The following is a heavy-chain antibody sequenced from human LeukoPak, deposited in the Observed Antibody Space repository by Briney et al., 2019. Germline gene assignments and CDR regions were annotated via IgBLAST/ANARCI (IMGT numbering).Heavy chain of an antibody. D-gene: IGHD4-17*01. CDR1: GIIISSNY. CDR2: INPEGTST. CDR3: ATVTSGH. J-gene: IGHJ4*02. V-gene: IGHV3-74*01. Sequence: GGSLRLSCAASGIIISSNYMQWVRQAPGKGLVWVPRINPEGTSTTYADSVKGRFTISRDNAKNTVYLQMNSLRAEDTAVYYCATVTSGHWGQGILVTVSS.